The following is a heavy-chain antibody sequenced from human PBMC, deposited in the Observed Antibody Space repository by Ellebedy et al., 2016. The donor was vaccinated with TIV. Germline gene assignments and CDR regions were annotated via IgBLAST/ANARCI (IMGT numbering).Heavy chain of an antibody. Sequence: GESLKISCAAPGFTFSSYAMSWVRQAPGTGLEWVSTISHTGGRTYYADSVEGRFTISRDDSKNTLFLQMNSLRADDMAIYYCARLPTVRIAREVGWFGPWGQGTLVTVAS. D-gene: IGHD6-13*01. V-gene: IGHV3-23*01. CDR3: ARLPTVRIAREVGWFGP. J-gene: IGHJ5*02. CDR2: ISHTGGRT. CDR1: GFTFSSYA.